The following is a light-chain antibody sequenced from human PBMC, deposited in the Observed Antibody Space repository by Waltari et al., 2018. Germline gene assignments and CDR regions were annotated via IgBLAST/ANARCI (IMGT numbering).Light chain of an antibody. CDR3: SSYSSSNTWV. V-gene: IGLV2-14*01. Sequence: QSALTQPASVYGSPGQSITITCTGASSNVGGYYYVSWYQQHTGKAPKLIFYVFDVSKRPSGVSDRFSGSKSGNTASLTISGLQADDEADYYCSSYSSSNTWVFGGGTKLTVL. CDR2: DVS. J-gene: IGLJ3*02. CDR1: SSNVGGYYY.